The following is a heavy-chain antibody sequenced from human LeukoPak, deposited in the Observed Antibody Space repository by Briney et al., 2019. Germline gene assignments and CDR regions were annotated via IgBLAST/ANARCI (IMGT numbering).Heavy chain of an antibody. Sequence: GGSLRLSCAASGFTFSTYWMSWVRPAPGKGLERVSNIKQDGSGKYYVDSVKGRLTISRDNAKNSLYLQMNSLRAEDTAVYYCARDRGHDFADYWAQGTLVTVSS. CDR1: GFTFSTYW. J-gene: IGHJ4*02. V-gene: IGHV3-7*04. D-gene: IGHD3-10*01. CDR2: IKQDGSGK. CDR3: ARDRGHDFADY.